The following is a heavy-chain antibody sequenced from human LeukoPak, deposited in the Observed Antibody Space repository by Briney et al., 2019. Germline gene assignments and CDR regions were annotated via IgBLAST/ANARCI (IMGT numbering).Heavy chain of an antibody. V-gene: IGHV3-30*01. CDR3: ARELVVESNWFDP. CDR1: GFTFSSYA. J-gene: IGHJ5*02. D-gene: IGHD2-21*01. Sequence: PGRSLRPSCAASGFTFSSYAMHWVRQAPGKGLEWVAVISYDGSNKYYADSVKGRFTISRDNSKNTLYLQMNSLRAEDTAVYYCARELVVESNWFDPWGQGTLVTVSS. CDR2: ISYDGSNK.